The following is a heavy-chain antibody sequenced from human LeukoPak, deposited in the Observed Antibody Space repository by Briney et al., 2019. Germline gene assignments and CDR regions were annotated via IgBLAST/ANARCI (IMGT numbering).Heavy chain of an antibody. J-gene: IGHJ3*02. Sequence: SETLSLTCTVSGGSISSYYWSWIRQPPGKGLEWIGYIYYSGSTNYNPSLKSRVTISVDTSKNQFSLKLSSVTAADTAVYYCARDSGLSQNAFDIWGQGTMVTVSS. CDR2: IYYSGST. CDR3: ARDSGLSQNAFDI. CDR1: GGSISSYY. D-gene: IGHD3-3*02. V-gene: IGHV4-59*01.